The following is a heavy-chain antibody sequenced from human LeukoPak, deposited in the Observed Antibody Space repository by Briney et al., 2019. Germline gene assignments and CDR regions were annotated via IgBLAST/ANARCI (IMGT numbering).Heavy chain of an antibody. Sequence: GASVKVSCKASGGTFSSYAISWVRQAPGQGLEWMGGIIPIFGTANYAQKFQGRVTITADESTSTAYMELSSLRSEDTAVYYCAGRPLGTYYYDSSGYPFDYWGQGTLVTVSS. CDR1: GGTFSSYA. CDR2: IIPIFGTA. V-gene: IGHV1-69*01. J-gene: IGHJ4*02. CDR3: AGRPLGTYYYDSSGYPFDY. D-gene: IGHD3-22*01.